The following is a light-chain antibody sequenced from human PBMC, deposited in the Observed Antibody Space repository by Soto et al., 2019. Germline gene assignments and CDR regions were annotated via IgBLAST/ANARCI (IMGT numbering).Light chain of an antibody. CDR1: QSVSTN. Sequence: EIVMTQSPATLSVSPGERATLSCRASQSVSTNLAWYQQKPGQAPRLLIYGASTRATDIPARFSGSGSGTEFTLTISSLQSEDVAVYYCQQYNSWPPWAFGKGTKV. V-gene: IGKV3-15*01. CDR3: QQYNSWPPWA. J-gene: IGKJ1*01. CDR2: GAS.